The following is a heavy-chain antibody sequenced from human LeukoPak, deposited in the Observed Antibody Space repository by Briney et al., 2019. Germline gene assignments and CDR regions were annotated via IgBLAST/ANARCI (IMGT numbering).Heavy chain of an antibody. Sequence: ASVKVSCKASGYTFTGYYMHWVRQAPGQGLEWMGWINPNSGGTNYAQKFQGRVTMTRDTSISIAYMELSRLRSDDTAVYYCARDDYYYGSGSYNYWGQGTLVTVSS. D-gene: IGHD3-10*01. J-gene: IGHJ4*02. CDR3: ARDDYYYGSGSYNY. V-gene: IGHV1-2*02. CDR1: GYTFTGYY. CDR2: INPNSGGT.